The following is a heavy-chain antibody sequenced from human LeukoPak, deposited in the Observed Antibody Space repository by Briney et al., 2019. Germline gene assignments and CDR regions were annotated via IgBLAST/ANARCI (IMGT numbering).Heavy chain of an antibody. Sequence: GGSLSLSCAASGLTFSSYAMSWVSQAPGKGLEWVSAISGSGGSTYYADSVKGRFTISRDNSKNTLYLQMNSLRAEDTAVYYSANFLDVPVDFDYWGQGTLVTVSS. V-gene: IGHV3-23*01. CDR3: ANFLDVPVDFDY. D-gene: IGHD3-3*01. CDR2: ISGSGGST. CDR1: GLTFSSYA. J-gene: IGHJ4*02.